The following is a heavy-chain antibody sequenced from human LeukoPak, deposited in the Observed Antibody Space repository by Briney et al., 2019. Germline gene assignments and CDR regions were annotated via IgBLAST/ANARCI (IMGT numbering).Heavy chain of an antibody. CDR1: GGTFSSYA. CDR3: ARELLAVGDSSGYPFDY. J-gene: IGHJ4*02. CDR2: IIPILGTA. D-gene: IGHD3-22*01. V-gene: IGHV1-69*05. Sequence: ASVKVSCKASGGTFSSYAISWVRQAPGQGLEWMGGIIPILGTANYAQKFQGRVTITTDESTSTAYMELSSLRSEDTAVYYCARELLAVGDSSGYPFDYWGQGTLVTVSS.